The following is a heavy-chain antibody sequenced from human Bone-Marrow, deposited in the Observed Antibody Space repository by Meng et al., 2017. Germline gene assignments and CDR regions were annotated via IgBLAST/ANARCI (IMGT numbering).Heavy chain of an antibody. CDR2: INHSGST. D-gene: IGHD4-11*01. CDR1: GGSFSDYY. CDR3: ARGPTTMAHDFDY. V-gene: IGHV4-34*01. J-gene: IGHJ4*02. Sequence: HVQRKQWGSGLLRPSATLSLTCVVSGGSFSDYYWSWIRQPPGKGLEWIGEINHSGSTNYNPSLESRATISVDTSQNNLSLKLSSVTAADSAVYYCARGPTTMAHDFDYWGQGTLVTVSS.